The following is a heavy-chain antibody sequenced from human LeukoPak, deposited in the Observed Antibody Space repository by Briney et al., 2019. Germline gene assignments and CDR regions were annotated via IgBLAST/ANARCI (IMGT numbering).Heavy chain of an antibody. CDR2: ISYSGST. V-gene: IGHV4-39*01. J-gene: IGHJ3*02. CDR3: ARRVAALHAFDI. Sequence: SETLPLTCTVSDGSISSSSYYWGWIRQPPGKGLEWIGSISYSGSTYNNPSLKSRFTISVDTSNNQFSLKLSSVTAADTAVYYCARRVAALHAFDIWGQGTMVTVSS. CDR1: DGSISSSSYY. D-gene: IGHD6-13*01.